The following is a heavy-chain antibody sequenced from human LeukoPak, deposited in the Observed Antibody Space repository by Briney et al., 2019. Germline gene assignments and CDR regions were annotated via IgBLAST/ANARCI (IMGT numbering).Heavy chain of an antibody. V-gene: IGHV4-39*01. Sequence: SETLSLTCSVSVGSISSSSYYWGWIRQPPGKGLEWIGSIYYSGSTYYNPSLKSRVTISVDTSKNQFSLKVGSVTAADTAVYYCARRELLSTPDAFDIWGQGTMVTVSS. CDR3: ARRELLSTPDAFDI. CDR2: IYYSGST. CDR1: VGSISSSSYY. D-gene: IGHD3-10*01. J-gene: IGHJ3*02.